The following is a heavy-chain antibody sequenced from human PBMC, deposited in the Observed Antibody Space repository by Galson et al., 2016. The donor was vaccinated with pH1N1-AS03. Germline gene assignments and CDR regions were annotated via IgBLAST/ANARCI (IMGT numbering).Heavy chain of an antibody. V-gene: IGHV3-33*01. J-gene: IGHJ4*02. CDR1: GFTFSGYG. CDR3: AREALPDSYHSSGPIDY. D-gene: IGHD3-22*01. CDR2: IWYDGSNK. Sequence: SLRLSCAASGFTFSGYGMHWVRQAPGKGLEWVAVIWYDGSNKYYADSVKGRFTISRDNSKNTLYLQMNSLRAEDTAVYYCAREALPDSYHSSGPIDYWGQGTLVTVSS.